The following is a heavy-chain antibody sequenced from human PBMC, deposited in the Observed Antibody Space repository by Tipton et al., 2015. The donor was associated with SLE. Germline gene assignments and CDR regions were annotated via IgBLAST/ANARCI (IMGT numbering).Heavy chain of an antibody. CDR1: GFTFSSYA. V-gene: IGHV3-23*01. J-gene: IGHJ6*02. CDR3: AKGGMSYYYYYGMDV. CDR2: ISGSGGST. Sequence: GSLRLSCAASGFTFSSYAMSWVRQAPGKGLEWVSAISGSGGSTYYADSVKGRFTISRDNSKNTLYLQMNSLRAEDTAVYYCAKGGMSYYYYYGMDVWGQGTTVTVSS.